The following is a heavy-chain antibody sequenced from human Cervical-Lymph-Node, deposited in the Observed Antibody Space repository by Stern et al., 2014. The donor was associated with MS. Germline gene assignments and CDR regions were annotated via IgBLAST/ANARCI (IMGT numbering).Heavy chain of an antibody. J-gene: IGHJ6*02. CDR1: GFTFSSYW. Sequence: EVQLEESGGGLVQPGGSLRLSCAASGFTFSSYWMHWVRQAPGKGLVWVSRIHSDGKSTNYAGSVKGRFTVSRDNAKNTLYLQMNNLRAEDTAVYYCARDIRDGYNDDYGLDVWGQGTTVTVSS. CDR3: ARDIRDGYNDDYGLDV. D-gene: IGHD5-24*01. V-gene: IGHV3-74*01. CDR2: IHSDGKST.